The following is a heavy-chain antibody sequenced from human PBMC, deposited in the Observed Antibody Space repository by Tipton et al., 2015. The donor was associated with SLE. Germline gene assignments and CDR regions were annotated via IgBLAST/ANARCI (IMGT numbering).Heavy chain of an antibody. Sequence: LRLSCTVSGGSLSSGDYSWSWVRQPPGKGLEWIGHIFHSGSAYYNPSLKSRVTMSVDRSRNQFSLKLSSVTAADTAVYYCARGGILTGYYFYFDYWGQGTLVTVSS. CDR3: ARGGILTGYYFYFDY. J-gene: IGHJ4*02. CDR2: IFHSGSA. CDR1: GGSLSSGDYS. D-gene: IGHD3-9*01. V-gene: IGHV4-30-2*01.